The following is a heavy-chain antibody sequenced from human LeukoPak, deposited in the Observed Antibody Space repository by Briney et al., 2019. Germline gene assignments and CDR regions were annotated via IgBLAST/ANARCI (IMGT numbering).Heavy chain of an antibody. D-gene: IGHD3-22*01. CDR3: AREPDQYYYDSSGYFSYNWFDP. CDR1: GGSISSGSYY. CDR2: IYTSGST. Sequence: PSETLSLTCTVSGGSISSGSYYWSWIRQPAGKGLEWIGRIYTSGSTNYNPAFRSRVTLSVDTSKNQFSLKLSSVTAADTAVYYCAREPDQYYYDSSGYFSYNWFDPWGQGTLVTVSS. V-gene: IGHV4-61*02. J-gene: IGHJ5*02.